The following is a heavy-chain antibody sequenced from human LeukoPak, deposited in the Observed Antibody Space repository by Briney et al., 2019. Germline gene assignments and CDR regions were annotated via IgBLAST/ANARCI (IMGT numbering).Heavy chain of an antibody. CDR3: ARRRYSGSSQHFDY. V-gene: IGHV3-23*01. J-gene: IGHJ4*02. D-gene: IGHD1-26*01. CDR2: ISGSGGST. Sequence: TGGSLRLSCAASGFTFSSYAMSWVRQAPGKGLEWVSAISGSGGSTYYADSVKGRFTISRDNSKNSLYLQMNSLRAEDTAVYYCARRRYSGSSQHFDYWGQGTLVTVSS. CDR1: GFTFSSYA.